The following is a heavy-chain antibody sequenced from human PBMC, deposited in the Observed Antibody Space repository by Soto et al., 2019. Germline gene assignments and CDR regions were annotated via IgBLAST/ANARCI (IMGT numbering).Heavy chain of an antibody. CDR3: SREGRFLAGSTDAFDI. CDR2: ISAYNGNT. V-gene: IGHV1-18*01. J-gene: IGHJ3*02. Sequence: ALVKGSWKAVGYSFTSYGSSWGSQAPGQGLEWMGWISAYNGNTNYAQKLQGRVTMTTDTSTSTAYMELRSLRSDDTAVYYCSREGRFLAGSTDAFDIWGQPPMVTVS. CDR1: GYSFTSYG. D-gene: IGHD3-3*01.